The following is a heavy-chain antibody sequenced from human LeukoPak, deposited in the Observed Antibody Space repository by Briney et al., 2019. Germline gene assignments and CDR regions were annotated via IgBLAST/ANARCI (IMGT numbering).Heavy chain of an antibody. CDR3: THYSNYRYYFDY. V-gene: IGHV1-69*02. Sequence: SVKVSCKASGGTFTSYTISWVRHAPGQGLEWMGRIIPILGIANYAQKFQGRVTITADKSTSTAYMELSSLRSEDTAVYYCTHYSNYRYYFDYWGQGTLVTVSS. D-gene: IGHD4-11*01. CDR2: IIPILGIA. CDR1: GGTFTSYT. J-gene: IGHJ4*02.